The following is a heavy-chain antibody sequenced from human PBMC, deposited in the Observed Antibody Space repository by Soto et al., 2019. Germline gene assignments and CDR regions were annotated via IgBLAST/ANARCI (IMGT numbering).Heavy chain of an antibody. V-gene: IGHV4-31*03. J-gene: IGHJ3*02. CDR1: GGSISSGGYY. D-gene: IGHD1-26*01. CDR3: ARVLPLCGPDAFDI. CDR2: IYYSGST. Sequence: SETLSLTCTVSGGSISSGGYYWSWIRQHPGKGLEWIGDIYYSGSTYYNQSLKSRVTISVDTSKNQFSLKLSSVTAADTAVYFFARVLPLCGPDAFDIWGQGTMVTVSS.